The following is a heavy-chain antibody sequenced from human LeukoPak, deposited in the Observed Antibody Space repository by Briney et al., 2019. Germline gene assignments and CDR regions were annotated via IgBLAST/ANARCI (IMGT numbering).Heavy chain of an antibody. J-gene: IGHJ4*02. D-gene: IGHD3-9*01. CDR2: IIPIFGTA. CDR1: GGTFSSYA. CDR3: ARPYAILTGPDY. V-gene: IGHV1-69*06. Sequence: ASVKVSCKASGGTFSSYAISWVRQAPGQGLEWMGGIIPIFGTANYAQKFQGRVTITADKSTSTASMKLSSLRSEDTAVYYCARPYAILTGPDYRGQGTLVTVSS.